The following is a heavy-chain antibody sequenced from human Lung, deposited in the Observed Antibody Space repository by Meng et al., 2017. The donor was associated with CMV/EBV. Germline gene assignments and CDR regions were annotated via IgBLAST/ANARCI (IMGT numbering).Heavy chain of an antibody. D-gene: IGHD3-16*01. CDR3: AKDISPTPVMSDGMDV. CDR1: GFTFDDYA. J-gene: IGHJ6*02. CDR2: INWSGDRA. V-gene: IGHV3-9*01. Sequence: SCAASGFTFDDYAIHWVRQPPGKGLEWVSGINWSGDRAVYADSVKGRFIVSRDNAKNSLFLQMNTLRAEDTALYYCAKDISPTPVMSDGMDVWRQGTTVTVSS.